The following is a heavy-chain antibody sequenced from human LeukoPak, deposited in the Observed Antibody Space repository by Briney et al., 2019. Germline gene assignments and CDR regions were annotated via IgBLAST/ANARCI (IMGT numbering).Heavy chain of an antibody. Sequence: SETLSLTCTVSGGSISGTYYWSWIRQPPGKGLEWIGYIYYSGSTNYNPSLKSRVTISVDTSKNQFSLKLSSVTAADTAVYYCARSYSYPKTPFDYWGQGTLVTVSS. CDR3: ARSYSYPKTPFDY. J-gene: IGHJ4*02. CDR1: GGSISGTYY. CDR2: IYYSGST. V-gene: IGHV4-59*08. D-gene: IGHD5-18*01.